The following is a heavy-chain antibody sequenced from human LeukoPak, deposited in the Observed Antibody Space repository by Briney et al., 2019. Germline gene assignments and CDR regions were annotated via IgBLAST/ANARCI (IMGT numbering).Heavy chain of an antibody. CDR1: GYSISSGYY. V-gene: IGHV4-38-2*02. J-gene: IGHJ3*02. CDR2: VNHSGST. D-gene: IGHD3-10*01. CDR3: AMEGGSGSYYKPDHDAFDI. Sequence: SETLSLTCTASGYSISSGYYWSWIRQPPGKGLEWIGEVNHSGSTNYNPSLKSRVTISVDTSKNQFSLKLSSVTAADTAVYYCAMEGGSGSYYKPDHDAFDIWGQGTMVTVSS.